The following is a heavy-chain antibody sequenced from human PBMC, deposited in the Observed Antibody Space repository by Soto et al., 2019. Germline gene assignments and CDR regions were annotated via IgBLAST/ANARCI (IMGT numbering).Heavy chain of an antibody. J-gene: IGHJ6*02. CDR2: INPNSGGT. D-gene: IGHD4-17*01. CDR3: GRDHSYGGTHLYYYRMDV. V-gene: IGHV1-2*04. CDR1: GYTFTGYY. Sequence: ASVKVSCKASGYTFTGYYMHWVRQAPGQGLEWMGWINPNSGGTNYAQKVQGWVTMTRDTSISTAYMELSMLRPGDTALYYSGRDHSYGGTHLYYYRMDVWGQGTPVTVSS.